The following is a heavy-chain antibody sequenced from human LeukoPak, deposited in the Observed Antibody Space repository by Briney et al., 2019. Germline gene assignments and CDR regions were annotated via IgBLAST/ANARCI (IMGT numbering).Heavy chain of an antibody. CDR3: ARTEEPLAEYFQH. D-gene: IGHD1-26*01. J-gene: IGHJ1*01. CDR2: IIPIFGTA. V-gene: IGHV1-69*05. CDR1: GGTFSSYA. Sequence: SVKVSCKASGGTFSSYAISWVRQAPGQGLEWMGRIIPIFGTANYAQKFQGRVTITTDESTSTAYMELSSLRSEDTAVYYCARTEEPLAEYFQHWGQGTLVTVSS.